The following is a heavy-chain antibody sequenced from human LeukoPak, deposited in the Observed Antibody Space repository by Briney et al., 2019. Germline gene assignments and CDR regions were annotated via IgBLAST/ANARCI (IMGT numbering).Heavy chain of an antibody. V-gene: IGHV4-34*01. CDR3: ASFAAAPGGRDY. CDR1: GGSFSGYY. Sequence: SETLSLTCAVYGGSFSGYYWSWIRQPPGKGLEWIWEINHSGSTNYNPSLKSRVTISVDTSKNQFSPKLSSVTAADTAVYYCASFAAAPGGRDYWGQGTLVTVSS. D-gene: IGHD1-26*01. CDR2: INHSGST. J-gene: IGHJ4*02.